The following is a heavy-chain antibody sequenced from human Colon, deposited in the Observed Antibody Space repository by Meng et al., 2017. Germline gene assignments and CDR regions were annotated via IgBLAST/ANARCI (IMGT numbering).Heavy chain of an antibody. CDR2: ISSSGSTI. V-gene: IGHV3-48*03. CDR3: AREGIYDGSGYYFDAFGI. CDR1: GFISSSYE. J-gene: IGHJ3*02. Sequence: GESPKISCAASGFISSSYEMNWVRQAPGKGLEWVSYISSSGSTIYYADSVKGRFTISRDNAKNSLYLQMNSLRAEDTAVYYCAREGIYDGSGYYFDAFGIWGQGTMVTVSS. D-gene: IGHD3-22*01.